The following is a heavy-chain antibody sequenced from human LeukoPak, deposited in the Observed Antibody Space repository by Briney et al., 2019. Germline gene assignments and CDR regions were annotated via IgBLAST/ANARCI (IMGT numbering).Heavy chain of an antibody. Sequence: ASVKVSCKASGYTFSSYGISWVRQAPGQGLEWMGWISANNGNTSYAQKFQGRVTMTTDTPTSTAYMELRSLRSDDTAVYYCARTGSTYYYYYGMDVWGQGTTVTVSS. D-gene: IGHD3-9*01. CDR1: GYTFSSYG. CDR2: ISANNGNT. CDR3: ARTGSTYYYYYGMDV. J-gene: IGHJ6*02. V-gene: IGHV1-18*01.